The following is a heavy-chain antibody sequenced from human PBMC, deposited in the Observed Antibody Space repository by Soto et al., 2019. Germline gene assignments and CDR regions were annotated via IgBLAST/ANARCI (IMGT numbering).Heavy chain of an antibody. CDR1: GGTFSSYP. Sequence: QVQLVQSGAEVKKPESSVKVSCKASGGTFSSYPISWVRQAPGQGLEWMGRIIPILGITNYAQKFQGRVTITADKSTSTAYMELSSLRSEDTAVYYCAIAVAGTHGMDVWGQGTTVTVSS. V-gene: IGHV1-69*02. CDR2: IIPILGIT. D-gene: IGHD6-19*01. CDR3: AIAVAGTHGMDV. J-gene: IGHJ6*02.